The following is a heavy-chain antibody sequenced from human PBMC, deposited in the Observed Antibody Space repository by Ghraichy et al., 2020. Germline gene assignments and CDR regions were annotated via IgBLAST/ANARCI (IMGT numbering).Heavy chain of an antibody. D-gene: IGHD6-13*01. J-gene: IGHJ4*02. Sequence: VAVITYDGNEQYYADSVQGRFTISRDTSQHPLSLQMDSLSVEDTAVYYCVKEQSSGWYRTADYWGQGTLVTVSS. CDR2: ITYDGNEQ. V-gene: IGHV3-30*18. CDR3: VKEQSSGWYRTADY.